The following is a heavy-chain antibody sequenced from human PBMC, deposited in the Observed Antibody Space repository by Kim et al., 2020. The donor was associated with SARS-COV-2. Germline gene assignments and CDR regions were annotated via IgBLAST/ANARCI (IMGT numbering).Heavy chain of an antibody. CDR2: SRNKGNSYTT. Sequence: GGSLRLSCAASGFTSSDHYIDWVRQVPGKGLEWVARSRNKGNSYTTEYAASVKGRFTISRRESENSVYLQMNGLKTDDTAVYYCVRALIGLYYYDLWGQGTLVTVSS. J-gene: IGHJ4*02. CDR3: VRALIGLYYYDL. D-gene: IGHD3-22*01. CDR1: GFTSSDHY. V-gene: IGHV3-72*01.